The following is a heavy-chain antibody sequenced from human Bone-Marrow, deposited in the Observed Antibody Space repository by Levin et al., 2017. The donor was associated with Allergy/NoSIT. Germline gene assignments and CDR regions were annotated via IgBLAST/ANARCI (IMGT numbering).Heavy chain of an antibody. J-gene: IGHJ3*02. D-gene: IGHD3-10*01. Sequence: GGSLRLSCAASGFTFSSYGIHWVRQAPGKGLEWVALISYDGGNKYYADSVKGRFTISRDNSKNTVFLQMNSLRAEDTAVYHCAKHGSGNYYTASDAFDIWGQGTMVTVSS. CDR3: AKHGSGNYYTASDAFDI. V-gene: IGHV3-30*18. CDR2: ISYDGGNK. CDR1: GFTFSSYG.